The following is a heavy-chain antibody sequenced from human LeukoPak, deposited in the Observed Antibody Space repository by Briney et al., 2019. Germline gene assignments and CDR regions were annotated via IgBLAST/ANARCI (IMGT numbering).Heavy chain of an antibody. CDR1: GFTFGNYA. D-gene: IGHD1-26*01. CDR2: IRDSGSST. Sequence: GGSLRLSCEASGFTFGNYAMSWVRQAPGKGLEWVSAIRDSGSSTHYADSVKGRFTTSRDNSKNTLFLQMNSLRAEDTAIYYCAKYGPQDSGSSHFDYWGQGALVTVSS. V-gene: IGHV3-23*01. CDR3: AKYGPQDSGSSHFDY. J-gene: IGHJ4*02.